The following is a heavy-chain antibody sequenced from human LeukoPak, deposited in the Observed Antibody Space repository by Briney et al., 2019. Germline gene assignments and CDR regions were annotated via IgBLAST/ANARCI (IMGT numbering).Heavy chain of an antibody. CDR3: ARGPRGDYDILTGYPKYYYYMDV. CDR2: IIPILGIA. Sequence: ASVKVSCKASGGTFSSYAISWVRQAPGQGLEWMGRIIPILGIANYAQKFQGRVTITTDESTSTAYMELSSLRSEDTAVYYCARGPRGDYDILTGYPKYYYYMDVWGKGTTVTVSS. V-gene: IGHV1-69*04. CDR1: GGTFSSYA. D-gene: IGHD3-9*01. J-gene: IGHJ6*03.